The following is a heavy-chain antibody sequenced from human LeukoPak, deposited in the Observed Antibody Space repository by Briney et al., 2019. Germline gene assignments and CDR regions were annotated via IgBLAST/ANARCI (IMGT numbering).Heavy chain of an antibody. J-gene: IGHJ5*02. Sequence: GGSLRLSCAASGFTFSSYAMSWVRQAPGKGLEWVSAISGSGGSTYYADSVKGRFTISRDNSKNTLYLQMNSLRAEDTAVYYCAKEKNTMVRGVIIPPPPFDLWGQGTLVTVSS. D-gene: IGHD3-10*01. CDR1: GFTFSSYA. CDR2: ISGSGGST. CDR3: AKEKNTMVRGVIIPPPPFDL. V-gene: IGHV3-23*01.